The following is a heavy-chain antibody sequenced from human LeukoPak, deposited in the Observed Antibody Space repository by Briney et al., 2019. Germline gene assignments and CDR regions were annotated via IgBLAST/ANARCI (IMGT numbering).Heavy chain of an antibody. Sequence: GGSLRLSCAASEFTFSNYCMHWVRQAPGKGLAWVAFIQYDGSNKNYGNSVKGRFTISRDTSKNTLYLQMNSLRAEDTAVYYCAKEHGSGSYFDYWGQGTLVTVSS. D-gene: IGHD3-10*01. CDR3: AKEHGSGSYFDY. V-gene: IGHV3-30*02. CDR2: IQYDGSNK. J-gene: IGHJ4*02. CDR1: EFTFSNYC.